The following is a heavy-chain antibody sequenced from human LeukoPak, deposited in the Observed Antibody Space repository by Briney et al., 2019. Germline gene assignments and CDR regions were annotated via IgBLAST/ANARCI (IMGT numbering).Heavy chain of an antibody. Sequence: PSETLSLTCTVSGGSISSRSYYWGWIRQPPGKGLEWNGNIYYSGSTYYNASLKSRVTISVDTSENQFSLKLKSVTAADTAVYYCARQVYNYGHLPYYFDYWGQGTLVTVSS. J-gene: IGHJ4*02. CDR3: ARQVYNYGHLPYYFDY. CDR2: IYYSGST. CDR1: GGSISSRSYY. V-gene: IGHV4-39*01. D-gene: IGHD5-18*01.